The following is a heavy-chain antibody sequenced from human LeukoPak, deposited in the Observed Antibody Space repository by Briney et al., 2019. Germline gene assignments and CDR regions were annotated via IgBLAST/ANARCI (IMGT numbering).Heavy chain of an antibody. V-gene: IGHV1-2*02. Sequence: ASVKVSCKASGYTFTGYYMHWVRQAPGQGLEWMGWINPNSGGTNYAQKFQGRVTMARDTSISTAYMELSRLRSDDTAVYYCARDLHTPHCSSTSCPQTFWFDPWGQGTLVTVSS. CDR1: GYTFTGYY. CDR3: ARDLHTPHCSSTSCPQTFWFDP. D-gene: IGHD2-2*01. CDR2: INPNSGGT. J-gene: IGHJ5*02.